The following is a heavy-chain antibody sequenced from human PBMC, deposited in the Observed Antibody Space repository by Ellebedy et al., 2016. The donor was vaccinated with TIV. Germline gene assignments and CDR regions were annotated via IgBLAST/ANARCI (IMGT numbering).Heavy chain of an antibody. CDR1: GFTFSSYA. D-gene: IGHD3-10*01. Sequence: GESLKISCAASGFTFSSYAMHWVRQAPGKGLEWVAVISYDGSNKHYADSVKGRFTISRDNSKNTVYLQMISLRAEDTAVYHCARATMVRGGEIDYWGQGTLVPVSS. CDR2: ISYDGSNK. V-gene: IGHV3-30-3*01. J-gene: IGHJ4*02. CDR3: ARATMVRGGEIDY.